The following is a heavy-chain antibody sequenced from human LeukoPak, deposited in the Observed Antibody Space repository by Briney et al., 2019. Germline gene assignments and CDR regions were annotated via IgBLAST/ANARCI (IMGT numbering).Heavy chain of an antibody. D-gene: IGHD1-14*01. CDR1: GGSISSGGYY. CDR2: VYYSGST. V-gene: IGHV4-31*03. Sequence: SETLSLTCTVSGGSISSGGYYWIWIRQHPGKGLEWIGHVYYSGSTCDNPSVKSRVTISVATSKNQFSVKMRSVTAADTAVYYCARVRMTTNWFDPWGQGTLVTVSS. J-gene: IGHJ5*02. CDR3: ARVRMTTNWFDP.